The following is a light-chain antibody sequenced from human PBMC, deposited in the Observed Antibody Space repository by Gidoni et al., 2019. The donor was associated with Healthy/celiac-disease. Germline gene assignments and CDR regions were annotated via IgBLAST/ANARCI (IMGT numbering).Light chain of an antibody. Sequence: DTQMTQSPSSLSASVGDRVTITCQASQSISSYLNWYQQKPGKAPKLLIYAASSLQSGVPSRFSGSGSGADFTLTISSLQPEDFATYYWQQSYSTPWTFGQXTKVEIK. CDR1: QSISSY. CDR2: AAS. J-gene: IGKJ1*01. V-gene: IGKV1-39*01. CDR3: QQSYSTPWT.